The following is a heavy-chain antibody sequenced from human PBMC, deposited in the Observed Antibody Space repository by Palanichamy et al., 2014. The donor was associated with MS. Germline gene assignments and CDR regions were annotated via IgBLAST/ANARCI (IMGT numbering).Heavy chain of an antibody. CDR3: ARGLNYYDSSGYYWI. J-gene: IGHJ4*02. D-gene: IGHD3-22*01. V-gene: IGHV3-53*01. CDR2: IYSGGST. Sequence: EVQVVESGGGLIQPGGSLRLSCAASGFTVSSTYMSWVRQAPGKGLEWVSIIYSGGSTKYADSVKGRFTISRDNSKNTLYLQMNYLRAEDTAVYYCARGLNYYDSSGYYWIWGQGTQVTVSS. CDR1: GFTVSSTY.